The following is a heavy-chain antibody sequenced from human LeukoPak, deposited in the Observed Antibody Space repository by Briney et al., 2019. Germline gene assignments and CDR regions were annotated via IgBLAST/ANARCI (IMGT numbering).Heavy chain of an antibody. CDR3: ARGEYYYGSGSYSH. D-gene: IGHD3-10*01. CDR2: IYYSGST. Sequence: SQTLSLTCTVSGGTLSSGGYYWRWLRQHPGKGLEWVGYIYYSGSTYYNPSLKSRVTISVDTSKNQFSLKLSSVTAADTAVYYCARGEYYYGSGSYSHWGQGTLVTVSS. J-gene: IGHJ4*02. V-gene: IGHV4-31*03. CDR1: GGTLSSGGYY.